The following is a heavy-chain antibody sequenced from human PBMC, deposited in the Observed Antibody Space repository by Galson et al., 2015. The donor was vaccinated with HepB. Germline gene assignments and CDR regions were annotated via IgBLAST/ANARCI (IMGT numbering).Heavy chain of an antibody. CDR3: ARVGTTVYYYYGMDV. D-gene: IGHD1-14*01. J-gene: IGHJ6*02. CDR1: GGSISSYY. V-gene: IGHV4-4*07. CDR2: IYTSEST. Sequence: ETLSLTCTVSGGSISSYYWSWVRQPAGKGLEWIGRIYTSESTNYNPSLKSRVTMSVDTSKNQFSLKLNSVTAADTAVYYCARVGTTVYYYYGMDVWGQGTTVTVSS.